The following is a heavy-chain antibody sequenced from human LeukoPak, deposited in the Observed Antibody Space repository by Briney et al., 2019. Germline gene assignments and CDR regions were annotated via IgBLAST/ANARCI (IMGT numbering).Heavy chain of an antibody. V-gene: IGHV3-30*18. J-gene: IGHJ6*03. Sequence: GGSLRLSCAASGFTFSSYGMHWVRQAPGKGLEWVAVISYDGSNKYYADSVKGRFTISRDNSKNTLYLQMNSLRAEDTAVYYCAKGVRGVIMGYYYYYMGVWGKGTTVTVSS. D-gene: IGHD3-10*01. CDR1: GFTFSSYG. CDR2: ISYDGSNK. CDR3: AKGVRGVIMGYYYYYMGV.